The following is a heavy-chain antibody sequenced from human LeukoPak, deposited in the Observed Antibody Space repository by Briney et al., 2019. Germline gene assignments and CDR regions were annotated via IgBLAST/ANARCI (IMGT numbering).Heavy chain of an antibody. CDR1: GGSISSSSYY. V-gene: IGHV4-39*07. CDR3: ARGGIAAADDY. J-gene: IGHJ4*02. CDR2: IYYSGST. Sequence: SETLSLTCTVSGGSISSSSYYWGWIRQPPGKGLEWIGSIYYSGSTYYNPSLKSRVTISVDTSKNQFSLKLSSVTAADTAVYYCARGGIAAADDYWGQGTLVTVSS. D-gene: IGHD6-13*01.